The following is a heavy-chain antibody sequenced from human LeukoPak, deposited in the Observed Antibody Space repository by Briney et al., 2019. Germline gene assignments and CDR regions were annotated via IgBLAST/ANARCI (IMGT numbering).Heavy chain of an antibody. CDR2: VSGSGDS. Sequence: GGSLRLSCAASGFTFNNYAMSWVRQAPGKGLEWVSAVSGSGDSSHADSVKGRFTISRDNSKNTLYLQLNSLRAEDAAVYYCVACSSGSCYGDRFDPWGQGTLVTVSS. CDR1: GFTFNNYA. J-gene: IGHJ5*02. CDR3: VACSSGSCYGDRFDP. D-gene: IGHD2-2*01. V-gene: IGHV3-23*01.